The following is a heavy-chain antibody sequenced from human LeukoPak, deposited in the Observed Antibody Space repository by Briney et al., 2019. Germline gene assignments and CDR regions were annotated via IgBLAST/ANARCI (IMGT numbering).Heavy chain of an antibody. J-gene: IGHJ4*02. CDR1: GGSITGSNYQ. CDR3: ARGRNYGYSGYGRAGKYYFDY. CDR2: ISYSGST. V-gene: IGHV4-39*07. Sequence: PSETLSLTCTVSGGSITGSNYQWGWIRQPPGKGLEWIGSISYSGSTYFNLSLKSRVTISVDTSKNQFSLKLSSVTAADTAVYYCARGRNYGYSGYGRAGKYYFDYWGQGTLVTVSS. D-gene: IGHD5-12*01.